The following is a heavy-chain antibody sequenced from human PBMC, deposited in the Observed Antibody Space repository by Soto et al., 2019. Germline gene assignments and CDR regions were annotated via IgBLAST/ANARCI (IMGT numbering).Heavy chain of an antibody. CDR2: ISRDGNNK. CDR1: GFTFNRHA. J-gene: IGHJ4*02. D-gene: IGHD3-10*01. Sequence: QVQLVASGGGVVHLGRSLTLSCAASGFTFNRHAIHWVRQSSGKGLEWVTVISRDGNNKYFVDSVKGRFTISRDNAKNTVILQMNSLRREDTAIYYCARSRSGAVADSFDYWGQGTPVTVSS. V-gene: IGHV3-30-3*01. CDR3: ARSRSGAVADSFDY.